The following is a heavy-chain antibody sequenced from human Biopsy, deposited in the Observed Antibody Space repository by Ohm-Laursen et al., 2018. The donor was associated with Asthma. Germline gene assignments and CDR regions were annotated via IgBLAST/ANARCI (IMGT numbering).Heavy chain of an antibody. Sequence: SVKVSCKASGDSFSNYAISWVRQAPGQGLEWMGGLIPVLGTPDHAQMFEGRVTITVDESTSTAYMELSNLSSEDTAVYYCARGYSGSDRIVYYYSGLEVWGQGTTVTVSS. D-gene: IGHD5-12*01. V-gene: IGHV1-69*13. CDR3: ARGYSGSDRIVYYYSGLEV. CDR1: GDSFSNYA. CDR2: LIPVLGTP. J-gene: IGHJ6*02.